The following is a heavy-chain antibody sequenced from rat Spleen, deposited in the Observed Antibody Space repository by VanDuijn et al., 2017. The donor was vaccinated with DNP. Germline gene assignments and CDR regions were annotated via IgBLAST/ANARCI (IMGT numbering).Heavy chain of an antibody. J-gene: IGHJ2*01. CDR2: INKDSSTI. CDR3: AKGPNYGGWSDYFDY. Sequence: EVKLVESGGGLVQPGSSLKLSCAASGFNFNDYWMGWVRQAPGKGREWIGQINKDSSTINYNPSLKEKITISRDNAQNTLYLQMSKLGSEDTAIYYCAKGPNYGGWSDYFDYWGQGVMVTVSS. D-gene: IGHD1-11*01. V-gene: IGHV4-2*01. CDR1: GFNFNDYW.